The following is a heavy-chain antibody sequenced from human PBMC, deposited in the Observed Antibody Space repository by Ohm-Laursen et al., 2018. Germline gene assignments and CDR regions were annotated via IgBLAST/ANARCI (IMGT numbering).Heavy chain of an antibody. V-gene: IGHV5-51*01. J-gene: IGHJ4*02. D-gene: IGHD5/OR15-5a*01. Sequence: ASLRISCKGSGYSFASYWIGWVRQMPGKGLEWMGIIYPGDSDTRYSPSFQGQVTISADKSISTAYLQWSSLKASDTAMYYCARPNGSTGLDNWGQGTLVTVSS. CDR1: GYSFASYW. CDR2: IYPGDSDT. CDR3: ARPNGSTGLDN.